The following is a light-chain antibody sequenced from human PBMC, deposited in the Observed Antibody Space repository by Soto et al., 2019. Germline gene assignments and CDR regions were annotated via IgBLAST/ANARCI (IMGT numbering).Light chain of an antibody. CDR3: SSYTSSSTLGCV. V-gene: IGLV2-14*01. CDR2: DVS. J-gene: IGLJ3*02. CDR1: SSDVGGYNY. Sequence: QSALTQPASVSGSPGQSITISCTGTSSDVGGYNYVSWYQQHPGKAPKLMIYDVSNRPSGVSNRFSGSKSGNTASLTISGLQAEDEADYYCSSYTSSSTLGCVFGGGTKLTVL.